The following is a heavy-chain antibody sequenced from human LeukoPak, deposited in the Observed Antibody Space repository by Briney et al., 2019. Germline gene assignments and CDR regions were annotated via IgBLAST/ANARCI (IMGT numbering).Heavy chain of an antibody. Sequence: VASVKVSCKASGYTFTSYGISWVRQAPGQGLEWMGGIIPIFGTANYAQKFQGRVTITADESTSTAYMELSSLRSEDTAVYYCARGYYYDSSGYQLGWDYWGQGTLVTVSS. J-gene: IGHJ4*02. D-gene: IGHD3-22*01. CDR3: ARGYYYDSSGYQLGWDY. V-gene: IGHV1-69*13. CDR1: GYTFTSYG. CDR2: IIPIFGTA.